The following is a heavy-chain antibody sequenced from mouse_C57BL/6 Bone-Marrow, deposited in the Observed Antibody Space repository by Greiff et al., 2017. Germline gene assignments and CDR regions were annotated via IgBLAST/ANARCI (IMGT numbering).Heavy chain of an antibody. CDR2: ISYSGST. CDR1: GYSITSGYD. CDR3: ARGGRAWFAY. D-gene: IGHD3-3*01. J-gene: IGHJ3*01. V-gene: IGHV3-1*01. Sequence: DVQLQESGPGMVKPSQSLSLTCTVTGYSITSGYDWHWIRHFPGNKLEWMGYISYSGSTNYNPSLKSRISITHDTSKNHFFLKLNSVTTEDTATYYCARGGRAWFAYWGQGTLVTVSA.